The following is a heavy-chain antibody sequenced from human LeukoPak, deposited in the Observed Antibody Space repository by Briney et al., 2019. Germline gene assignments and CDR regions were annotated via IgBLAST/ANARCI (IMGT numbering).Heavy chain of an antibody. V-gene: IGHV3-23*01. CDR1: GFTFSSYA. J-gene: IGHJ4*02. CDR2: IDDNGGGT. Sequence: PGGSLRLSCAASGFTFSSYAMTWVRQAPGKGLEWVSTIDDNGGGTYYADSVKGRFTISRDNSKNTLYLQMNSLRAEDTAVYYCAKDHYDFWSGYYRGNYFDYWGQGTLVTVSS. CDR3: AKDHYDFWSGYYRGNYFDY. D-gene: IGHD3-3*01.